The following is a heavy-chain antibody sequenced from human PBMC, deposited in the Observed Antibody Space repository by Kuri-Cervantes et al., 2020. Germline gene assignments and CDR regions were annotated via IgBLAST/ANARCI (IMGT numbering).Heavy chain of an antibody. Sequence: GGSLRLSCAASGFTFSNAWMSWVRQAPGKGLEWVGRIRSKANSYATAYAASVKGRFTISRDDSKNTAYLQMNSLKTEDTAVYYCTRPVYCSSTSCYGQEYWGQGTLVTVSS. V-gene: IGHV3-73*01. D-gene: IGHD2-2*01. CDR2: IRSKANSYAT. CDR1: GFTFSNAW. CDR3: TRPVYCSSTSCYGQEY. J-gene: IGHJ4*02.